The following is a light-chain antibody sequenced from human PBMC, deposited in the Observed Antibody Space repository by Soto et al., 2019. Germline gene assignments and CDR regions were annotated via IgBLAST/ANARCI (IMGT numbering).Light chain of an antibody. V-gene: IGKV1-5*03. CDR2: KAS. Sequence: DIQMTQSPSTLSGSVGDRVTITCRASQTISSWLAWYQQKPGKAPKLLIYKASTLKSGVPSRLSGSGSGTEFTLTISSLQPDDFATDYCQHYNSYSEACGQGTKVELK. CDR1: QTISSW. CDR3: QHYNSYSEA. J-gene: IGKJ1*01.